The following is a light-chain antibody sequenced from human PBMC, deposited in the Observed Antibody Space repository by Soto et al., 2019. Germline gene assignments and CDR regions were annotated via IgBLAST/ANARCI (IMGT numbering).Light chain of an antibody. CDR2: HAS. Sequence: DTQMIQSPSSLSASVGDRVTITCQASQGIAKYLHWYQQKPGKAPKLLIYHASNLQTGVPSRFSGSGSGTDFTFTISSLQPEDIATYYCQQSDNLPLTFGGGTKVEI. J-gene: IGKJ4*01. CDR1: QGIAKY. V-gene: IGKV1-33*01. CDR3: QQSDNLPLT.